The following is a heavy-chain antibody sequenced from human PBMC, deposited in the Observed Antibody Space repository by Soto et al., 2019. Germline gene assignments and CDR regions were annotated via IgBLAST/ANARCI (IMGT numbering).Heavy chain of an antibody. V-gene: IGHV6-1*01. CDR2: TYFRSRWYN. CDR3: ARDNIVRTTDLLDY. J-gene: IGHJ4*02. D-gene: IGHD1-26*01. Sequence: PSQTLSLTCAISWDSVSSNSAAWHWLRHSPSRGLEWLGRTYFRSRWYNDHSVSLKSRITINPDTTNNQFSLHLSSVTPDDTAVYYCARDNIVRTTDLLDYWGQGTLVAVSS. CDR1: WDSVSSNSAA.